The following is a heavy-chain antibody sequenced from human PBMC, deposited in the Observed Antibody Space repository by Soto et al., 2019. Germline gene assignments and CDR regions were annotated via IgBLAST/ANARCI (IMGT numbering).Heavy chain of an antibody. CDR2: ISHSGSST. CDR3: AKGSWVHHGSEGGNWLDP. V-gene: IGHV3-23*01. J-gene: IGHJ5*02. Sequence: EVQLLESGGGSVQPGGSLRLSCAASGGTFSNYAMNWVRQAPGKGLEWVSGISHSGSSTYYEDSMKGRFTISRDNSKNTLYLQMNSLRAEDTAVYYCAKGSWVHHGSEGGNWLDPWGQGTLVTVSS. CDR1: GGTFSNYA. D-gene: IGHD3-10*01.